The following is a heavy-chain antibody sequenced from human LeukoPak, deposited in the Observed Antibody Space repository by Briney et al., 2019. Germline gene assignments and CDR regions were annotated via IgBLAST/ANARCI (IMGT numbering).Heavy chain of an antibody. CDR1: GFTFDDYA. CDR3: ALTRNYYYYGMDV. Sequence: PGGSLRLSCAASGFTFDDYAMHWVRQAPGKGLEWVSGISWNSGSIGYADSVKGRFTISRDNAKNSLYLQMNSLRAEDTALYYCALTRNYYYYGMDVWGQGTTVTVSS. CDR2: ISWNSGSI. V-gene: IGHV3-9*01. J-gene: IGHJ6*02.